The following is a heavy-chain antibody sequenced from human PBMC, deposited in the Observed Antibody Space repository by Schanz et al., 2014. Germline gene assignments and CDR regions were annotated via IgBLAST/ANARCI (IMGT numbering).Heavy chain of an antibody. Sequence: QVQLQESGPGLVKPSETLSLTCTVSGGSIRGYYCSWIRQPPGKGLEWIGYVHSSGSTNYNSSLKSGVTIQVDTPKNHFPLKLSSVTAADTAVYYCARHLPGGYNNHGWFDPWGQGTLVTVSS. CDR1: GGSIRGYY. V-gene: IGHV4-59*08. CDR3: ARHLPGGYNNHGWFDP. J-gene: IGHJ5*02. D-gene: IGHD4-4*01. CDR2: VHSSGST.